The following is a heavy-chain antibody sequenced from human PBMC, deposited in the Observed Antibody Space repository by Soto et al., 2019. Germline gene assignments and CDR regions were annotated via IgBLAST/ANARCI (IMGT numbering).Heavy chain of an antibody. Sequence: EVQLVESGGGLVQPGGSLRLSCAASGFTLSDYYMHWARQAPGKGLVWVSRISNDGSNTDYADSVKGRFTISRDNAKNTMHLQMNSLRAEDTAVYYCAIVPDCSSSGCYSYFDIWGQGTLVNVSS. D-gene: IGHD2-2*01. V-gene: IGHV3-74*01. CDR1: GFTLSDYY. J-gene: IGHJ4*02. CDR2: ISNDGSNT. CDR3: AIVPDCSSSGCYSYFDI.